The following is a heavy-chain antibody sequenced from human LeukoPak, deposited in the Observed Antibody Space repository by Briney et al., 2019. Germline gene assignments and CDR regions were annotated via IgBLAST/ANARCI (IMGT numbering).Heavy chain of an antibody. CDR2: IYYSGST. Sequence: SETLSLTCTVSGGSISSGDYYWSWIRQPPGKGLEWIGYIYYSGSTYYNPSLKSRVTISVDTSKNQFSLKLSSVTAADTAVYYCARDPGYSSGWSFDYWGQGTLVTVSS. V-gene: IGHV4-30-4*02. CDR1: GGSISSGDYY. CDR3: ARDPGYSSGWSFDY. J-gene: IGHJ4*02. D-gene: IGHD6-19*01.